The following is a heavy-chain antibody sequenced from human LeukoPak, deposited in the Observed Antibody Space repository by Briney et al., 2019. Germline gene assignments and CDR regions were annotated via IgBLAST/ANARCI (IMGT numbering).Heavy chain of an antibody. V-gene: IGHV3-30*03. CDR1: GFTFSSYG. Sequence: PGGSLRLSCAASGFTFSSYGMHWVRQAPGKGLEWVAVISYDGSNKYYADSVKGRFTISRDNAKNSLYLQMNSLRAEDTAVYYARHPYGVLDYWGQGTLVTVSS. CDR2: ISYDGSNK. CDR3: RHPYGVLDY. D-gene: IGHD4-17*01. J-gene: IGHJ4*02.